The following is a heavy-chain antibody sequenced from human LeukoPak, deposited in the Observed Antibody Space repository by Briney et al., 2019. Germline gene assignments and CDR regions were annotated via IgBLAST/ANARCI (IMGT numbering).Heavy chain of an antibody. CDR1: GYTFTSYG. D-gene: IGHD6-13*01. Sequence: GASVKVSCKASGYTFTSYGISWVRQAPGQGLEWMGWISAYNGNTNYAQKLQGRVTMTTDTSTSTAYMELRSLRSDDTAVYYCARDVMIAAAGEYFQHWGQGTLVTVSS. CDR2: ISAYNGNT. V-gene: IGHV1-18*01. CDR3: ARDVMIAAAGEYFQH. J-gene: IGHJ1*01.